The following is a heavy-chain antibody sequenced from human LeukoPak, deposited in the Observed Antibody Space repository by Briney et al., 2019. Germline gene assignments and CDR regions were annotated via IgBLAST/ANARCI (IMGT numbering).Heavy chain of an antibody. V-gene: IGHV3-48*03. CDR1: GFTFSSYE. CDR3: AELGITMIGGV. Sequence: GGSLRLSCAASGFTFSSYEMNWVRQAPGKGLEWVSYISSSGSTIYYADSVKGRFTISRDNAKNSLYMQMNSLRAEDTAVYYCAELGITMIGGVWGKGTTVTISS. CDR2: ISSSGSTI. D-gene: IGHD3-10*02. J-gene: IGHJ6*04.